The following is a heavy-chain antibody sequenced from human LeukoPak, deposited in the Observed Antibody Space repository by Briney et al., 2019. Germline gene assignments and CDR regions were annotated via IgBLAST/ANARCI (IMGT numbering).Heavy chain of an antibody. D-gene: IGHD2-15*01. CDR2: ISGSGGST. V-gene: IGHV3-23*01. J-gene: IGHJ4*02. Sequence: GGSLRLSCAASGFTFSSYWMSWVRQAPGKGLEWVSAISGSGGSTYYADSVKGRFTISRDNSKNTLYLQMNSLRAEDTAVYYCAKDEGRGGSPDYWGQGTLVTVSS. CDR1: GFTFSSYW. CDR3: AKDEGRGGSPDY.